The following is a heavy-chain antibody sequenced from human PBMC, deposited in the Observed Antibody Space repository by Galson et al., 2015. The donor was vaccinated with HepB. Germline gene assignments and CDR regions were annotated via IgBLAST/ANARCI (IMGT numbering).Heavy chain of an antibody. CDR3: AKEAAAIGTPLLDS. V-gene: IGHV3-23*01. D-gene: IGHD6-13*01. Sequence: SLRLSCAASGFTFSSYAMSWVRQAPGKGLEWVSGINSKGDKSFYADSVKGRFTFSRDNSKNTLYLEMKNLRDEDTAVYYCAKEAAAIGTPLLDSWGQGTLVTVSS. J-gene: IGHJ4*02. CDR1: GFTFSSYA. CDR2: INSKGDKS.